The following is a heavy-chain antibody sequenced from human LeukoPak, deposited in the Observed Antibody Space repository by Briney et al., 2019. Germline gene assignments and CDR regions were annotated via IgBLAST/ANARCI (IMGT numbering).Heavy chain of an antibody. CDR3: AKDLRSVAGYYFDY. J-gene: IGHJ4*02. CDR1: GFTFTSYS. Sequence: GGSLRLSCAASGFTFTSYSMNWVRQAPGKGLEWVSTISGGGGSTYYADSVKGRFTISRDNSKNTLYLQVNSLRAEDTAVYYCAKDLRSVAGYYFDYWGQGTLVTVSS. D-gene: IGHD6-19*01. V-gene: IGHV3-23*01. CDR2: ISGGGGST.